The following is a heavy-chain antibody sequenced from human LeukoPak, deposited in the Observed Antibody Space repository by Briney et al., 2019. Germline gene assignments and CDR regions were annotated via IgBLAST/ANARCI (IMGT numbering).Heavy chain of an antibody. J-gene: IGHJ4*02. Sequence: GGSLRLSCAASGFTFSSHGMHWVRQAPGKGLEWVAVIWYDGSNRNYAASVKGRFTISRDNSKNTLYLQMSSLRAEDTAVYYCARDEGRFLEWFSDYWGQGTLVTVSS. V-gene: IGHV3-33*01. CDR1: GFTFSSHG. CDR3: ARDEGRFLEWFSDY. D-gene: IGHD3-3*01. CDR2: IWYDGSNR.